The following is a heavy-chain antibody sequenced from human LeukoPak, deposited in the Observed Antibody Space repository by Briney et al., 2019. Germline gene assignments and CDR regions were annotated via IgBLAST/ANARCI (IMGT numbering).Heavy chain of an antibody. CDR3: AKEVYCSGGSCYSLYYYYMDV. D-gene: IGHD2-15*01. Sequence: GGSLRLSCAASGFTFSSYAMSWVRQAPGKGLEWVSAISGSGGSTYYADSVKGLFTISRDNSKNTLYLQMNSLRAEDTAVYYCAKEVYCSGGSCYSLYYYYMDVWGKGTTVTVSS. V-gene: IGHV3-23*01. J-gene: IGHJ6*03. CDR1: GFTFSSYA. CDR2: ISGSGGST.